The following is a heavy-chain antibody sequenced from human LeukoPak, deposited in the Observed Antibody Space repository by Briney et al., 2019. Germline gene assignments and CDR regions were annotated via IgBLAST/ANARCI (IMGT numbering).Heavy chain of an antibody. CDR3: ARNRGA. D-gene: IGHD1/OR15-1a*01. CDR1: GFTVSSNY. V-gene: IGHV3-66*01. Sequence: AGGSLRLSCAASGFTVSSNYMSWVRQAPGKGLEWVSVIYSGGTTDYADSVKGRFTISRDNSENTLYLQMNSLRAEDTAVYYCARNRGAWGQGTLVTVSS. CDR2: IYSGGTT. J-gene: IGHJ5*02.